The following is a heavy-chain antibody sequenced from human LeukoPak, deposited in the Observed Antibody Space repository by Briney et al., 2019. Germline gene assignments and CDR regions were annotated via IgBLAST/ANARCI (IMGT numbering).Heavy chain of an antibody. CDR1: GYTFTSYG. D-gene: IGHD3-22*01. CDR2: ISAYNGNT. J-gene: IGHJ4*02. CDR3: ARVTMIVGAPRGFDY. Sequence: ASVKVSRKASGYTFTSYGISWVRQAPGQGLEWMGWISAYNGNTNYAQKLQGRVTMTTDTSTSTAYMELRSLRSDDTAVYYCARVTMIVGAPRGFDYWGQGTLVTVSS. V-gene: IGHV1-18*01.